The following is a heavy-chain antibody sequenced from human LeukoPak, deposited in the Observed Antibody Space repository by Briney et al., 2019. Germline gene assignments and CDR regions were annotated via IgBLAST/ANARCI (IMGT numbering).Heavy chain of an antibody. J-gene: IGHJ5*02. D-gene: IGHD2-2*01. CDR1: GSSFTSYW. CDR2: IDPSDSYT. V-gene: IGHV5-10-1*01. CDR3: AFLPGYQAWGGNWFDR. Sequence: PGESLRISCKGSGSSFTSYWISGVRQLPGKGLEWMGRIDPSDSYTNYSPSFQGHVTISADKTISTAYLQWSSLKASDTAMYYCAFLPGYQAWGGNWFDRWGQGTLVTVSS.